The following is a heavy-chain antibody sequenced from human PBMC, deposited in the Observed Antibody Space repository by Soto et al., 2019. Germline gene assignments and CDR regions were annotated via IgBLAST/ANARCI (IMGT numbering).Heavy chain of an antibody. D-gene: IGHD3-3*01. Sequence: QVQLVESGGGVVQPGRSLRLSCAASGFTFSSYGMHWVRQAPGKGLEWVAVISYVGSNKYYADSVKGRFTISRDNSKNTLYLQMNSLRAEDTAVYYCAKLLTIFGVVNDAFDIWGQGTMVTVSS. J-gene: IGHJ3*02. V-gene: IGHV3-30*18. CDR2: ISYVGSNK. CDR1: GFTFSSYG. CDR3: AKLLTIFGVVNDAFDI.